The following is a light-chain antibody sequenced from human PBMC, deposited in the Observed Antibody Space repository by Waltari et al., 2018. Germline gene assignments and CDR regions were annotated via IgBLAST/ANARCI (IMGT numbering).Light chain of an antibody. CDR3: QKYNSATRT. CDR1: PGISNY. V-gene: IGKV1-27*01. Sequence: TQSPSSLSASVGDRVTITCRASPGISNYLAWYQQKPGKVPKLLIYAASTLQSGVPARFSGSGSGTDFTLTISSLQPEDVATYYCQKYNSATRTFGQGTKLEIK. J-gene: IGKJ2*01. CDR2: AAS.